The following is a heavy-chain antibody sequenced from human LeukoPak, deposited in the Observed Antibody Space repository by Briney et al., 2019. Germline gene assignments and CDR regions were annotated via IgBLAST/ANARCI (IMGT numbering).Heavy chain of an antibody. CDR2: INPNSGGT. V-gene: IGHV1-2*02. CDR3: ARDHTAIVMWGYLDYAMDV. D-gene: IGHD5-18*01. Sequence: ASVTVSFTASGYTFTVYYMHWVRQAPGQGLEWMGWINPNSGGTNYTQKFQGRVTMTRDTSISTAYMELSRLRSDDTAVYYGARDHTAIVMWGYLDYAMDVWGPGTTVTVSS. CDR1: GYTFTVYY. J-gene: IGHJ6*02.